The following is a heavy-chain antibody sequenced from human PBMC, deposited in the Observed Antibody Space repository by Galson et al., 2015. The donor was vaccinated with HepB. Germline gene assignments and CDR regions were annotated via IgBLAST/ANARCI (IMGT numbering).Heavy chain of an antibody. D-gene: IGHD4-17*01. Sequence: SLRLSCAASVFNISNNYVSWVRQAPGKGLEWVSVIYKNGTTNYADSVKGRFTISRDTSKNTLYLQMNNLRGEDTAVYYCARDQGDDYVNYYYYYGMDVWGQGTTVTVSS. CDR3: ARDQGDDYVNYYYYYGMDV. CDR1: VFNISNNY. CDR2: IYKNGTT. J-gene: IGHJ6*02. V-gene: IGHV3-66*03.